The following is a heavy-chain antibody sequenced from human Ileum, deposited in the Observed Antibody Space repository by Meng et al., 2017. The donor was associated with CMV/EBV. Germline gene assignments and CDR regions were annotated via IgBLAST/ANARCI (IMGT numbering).Heavy chain of an antibody. CDR2: IYYSGST. Sequence: SETLSLTCTVSGGSINDRSFYWGWIRQPPGKGLEWIANIYYSGSTYSNPSLRSRVTISIDTPKNQFSLSLTSVTAADTGVYYCARVLVGVIRQGEFDSWGQGVLVNGAS. J-gene: IGHJ4*02. CDR1: GGSINDRSFY. CDR3: ARVLVGVIRQGEFDS. V-gene: IGHV4-39*07. D-gene: IGHD2-21*01.